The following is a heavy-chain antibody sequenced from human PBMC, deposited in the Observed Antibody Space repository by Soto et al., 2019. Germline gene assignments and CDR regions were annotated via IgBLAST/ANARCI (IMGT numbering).Heavy chain of an antibody. CDR2: ISGSGGST. Sequence: EVQLLESGGGLVQPGGSLRLSCAASGFTFIRYAISWVRQAPGQGLEWVSAISGSGGSTYYADSVKGRFTISRDNSKNTRYLQMNSLRAEDTAVYYCAKDHDRFNRVPCDYWGQGTLVTVSS. J-gene: IGHJ4*02. CDR1: GFTFIRYA. CDR3: AKDHDRFNRVPCDY. D-gene: IGHD3-10*01. V-gene: IGHV3-23*01.